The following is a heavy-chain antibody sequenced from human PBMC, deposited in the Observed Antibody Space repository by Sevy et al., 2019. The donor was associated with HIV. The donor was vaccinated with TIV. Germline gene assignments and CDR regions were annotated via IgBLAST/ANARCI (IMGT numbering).Heavy chain of an antibody. CDR1: GFTFTSDY. CDR2: INTDGKII. J-gene: IGHJ4*02. Sequence: GGSLRLSCAASGFTFTSDYMHWVRQPPGKGLVWVSHINTDGKIIRYADSVKGRFTTSRANAKNTLYLQMNSLRAEDTAVYYCARGSRGTFGSWGQGTLVTVSS. CDR3: ARGSRGTFGS. V-gene: IGHV3-74*01. D-gene: IGHD1-26*01.